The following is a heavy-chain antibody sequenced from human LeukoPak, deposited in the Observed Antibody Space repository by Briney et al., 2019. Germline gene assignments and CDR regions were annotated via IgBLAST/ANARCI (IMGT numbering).Heavy chain of an antibody. CDR1: GGSISSYY. D-gene: IGHD5-24*01. J-gene: IGHJ4*02. V-gene: IGHV4-59*01. CDR2: IYYSGST. CDR3: ARGADGYNSFPYLKYYFDY. Sequence: SETLSLTCTVSGGSISSYYWSWIRQPPGKGLEWIGYIYYSGSTNYNPSLKSRVTISVDTSKNQSSLKLSSVTAADTAVYYCARGADGYNSFPYLKYYFDYWGQGTLVTVSS.